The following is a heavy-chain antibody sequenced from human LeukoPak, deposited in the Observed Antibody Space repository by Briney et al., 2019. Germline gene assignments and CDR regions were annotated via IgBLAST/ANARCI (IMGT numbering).Heavy chain of an antibody. CDR2: IKQDGSEK. J-gene: IGHJ3*02. CDR3: ARESPTVLRFLEWLSPPDAFDI. Sequence: QPGGSLRLSCAASGFTFSSYWMSWVRQAPGKGLEWVANIKQDGSEKYYVDSVKGRFTISRDNSKNTLYLQMNSLRAEDTAVYYCARESPTVLRFLEWLSPPDAFDIWGQGTMVTVSS. V-gene: IGHV3-7*01. D-gene: IGHD3-3*01. CDR1: GFTFSSYW.